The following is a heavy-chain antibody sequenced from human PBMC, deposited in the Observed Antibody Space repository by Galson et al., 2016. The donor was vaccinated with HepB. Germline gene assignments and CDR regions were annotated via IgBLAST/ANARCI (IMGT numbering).Heavy chain of an antibody. J-gene: IGHJ4*02. CDR1: GFAFNTYA. CDR2: INSDGGTI. V-gene: IGHV3-64D*06. CDR3: VKLGCSSSRCYGNF. Sequence: SLRLSCAGSGFAFNTYAMNWVRQAPGKGLEFVSTINSDGGTIDYADSVKGRVTISRDNSKNMLYLQMNSLRIEDTAVYHCVKLGCSSSRCYGNFWGRGTPVTVSS. D-gene: IGHD2-2*01.